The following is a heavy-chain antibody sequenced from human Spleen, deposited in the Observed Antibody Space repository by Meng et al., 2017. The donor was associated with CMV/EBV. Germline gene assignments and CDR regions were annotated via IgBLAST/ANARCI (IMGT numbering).Heavy chain of an antibody. CDR1: GFTFSSYW. CDR3: ARGADLLPWFGESPQDY. D-gene: IGHD3-10*01. CDR2: IKQDGSEK. V-gene: IGHV3-7*01. Sequence: GESLKISCAAFGFTFSSYWMSWVRQAPGKGLEWVANIKQDGSEKYYVDSVKGRFTISRDNAKNSLYLQMNSLRAEDTAIYYCARGADLLPWFGESPQDYWGQGTLVTVSS. J-gene: IGHJ4*02.